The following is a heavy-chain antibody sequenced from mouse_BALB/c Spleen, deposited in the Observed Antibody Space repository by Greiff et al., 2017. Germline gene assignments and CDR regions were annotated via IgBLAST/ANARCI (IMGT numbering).Heavy chain of an antibody. Sequence: VKLQESGAELARPGASVKMSCKASGYTFTSYTMHWVKQRPGQGLEWIGYINPSSGYTNYNQKFKDKATLTADKSSSTAYMQLSSLTSEDSAVYYCARGDWDFAMDDWGQGTSVTVSS. D-gene: IGHD4-1*01. V-gene: IGHV1-4*01. CDR3: ARGDWDFAMDD. J-gene: IGHJ4*01. CDR2: INPSSGYT. CDR1: GYTFTSYT.